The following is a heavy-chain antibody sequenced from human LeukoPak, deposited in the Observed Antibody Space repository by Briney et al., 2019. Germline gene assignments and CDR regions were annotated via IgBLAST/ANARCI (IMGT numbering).Heavy chain of an antibody. Sequence: ETSETLSLTCTVSGGSISSYYWSWIRQPPGKGLEWIGYIYYSGSTNYNPSLKSRVTISVDTSKNQFSLKLSSVTAADTAVYYCARASVTSDDAFDIWGQGTMVTVSS. D-gene: IGHD2-2*01. J-gene: IGHJ3*02. V-gene: IGHV4-59*08. CDR3: ARASVTSDDAFDI. CDR2: IYYSGST. CDR1: GGSISSYY.